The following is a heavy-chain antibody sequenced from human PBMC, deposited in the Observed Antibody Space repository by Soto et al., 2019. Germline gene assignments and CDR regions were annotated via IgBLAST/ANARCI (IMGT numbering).Heavy chain of an antibody. V-gene: IGHV3-33*01. CDR1: GFTFSSYG. D-gene: IGHD6-19*01. Sequence: QLQLVESGGGVVQPGRSLRLSCAASGFTFSSYGMHWVRQAPGKGLEWVAVIWYDGSNKYYADSVKGRFTISRDNSKNTLYLQMNSLRAEDTAVYYCARDLGLVWRYSSGWFDYWGQGTLVTVSS. J-gene: IGHJ4*02. CDR3: ARDLGLVWRYSSGWFDY. CDR2: IWYDGSNK.